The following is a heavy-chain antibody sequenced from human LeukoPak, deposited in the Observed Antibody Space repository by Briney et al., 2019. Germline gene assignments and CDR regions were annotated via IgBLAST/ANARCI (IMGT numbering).Heavy chain of an antibody. D-gene: IGHD5-18*01. CDR1: GGPISSGGYY. CDR3: ARGRRGVRQLLNQNYFDY. CDR2: IYYSGST. J-gene: IGHJ4*02. V-gene: IGHV4-31*03. Sequence: SETLSLTCTVSGGPISSGGYYWSWIRQHPGKGLEWIGYIYYSGSTYYNPSLKSRVTISVDTSKNQFSLKLSSVTAADTAVYYCARGRRGVRQLLNQNYFDYWGQGTLVTVSS.